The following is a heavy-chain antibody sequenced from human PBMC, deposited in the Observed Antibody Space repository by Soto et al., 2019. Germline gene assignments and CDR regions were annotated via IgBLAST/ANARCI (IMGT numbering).Heavy chain of an antibody. V-gene: IGHV3-30-3*01. CDR1: GFTFSSYA. J-gene: IGHJ4*02. CDR3: ARDRVELTLDY. D-gene: IGHD1-7*01. CDR2: ISYDGSNK. Sequence: QVQLVESGGGVVQPGRSLRLSCAASGFTFSSYAMHWVRQAPGKGLEGVAVISYDGSNKYYADSVKGRFTISRDNSKNPLYLQMNSLRAEDTAVYYCARDRVELTLDYWGQGTLVTVSS.